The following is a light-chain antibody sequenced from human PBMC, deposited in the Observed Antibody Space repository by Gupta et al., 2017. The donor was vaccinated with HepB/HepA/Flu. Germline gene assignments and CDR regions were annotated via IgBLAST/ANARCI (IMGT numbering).Light chain of an antibody. CDR1: SGHSIYA. CDR3: QTWGTGIQL. V-gene: IGLV4-69*01. J-gene: IGLJ3*02. Sequence: LVLTQSPSASASLGASVKLTCTLSSGHSIYAIAWHQQQPEKGPRYLMKVYSDGSHTKGDGIPDRFSGSSSGAERYLTISRLQSEDEAEYYCQTWGTGIQLFGGGTKLTVL. CDR2: VYSDGSH.